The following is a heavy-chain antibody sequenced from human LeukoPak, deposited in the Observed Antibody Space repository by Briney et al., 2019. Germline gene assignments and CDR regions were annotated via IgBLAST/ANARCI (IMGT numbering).Heavy chain of an antibody. Sequence: ASVKVSCKASGYTFTGYYMHWVRQAPGQGLEWMGWINPSGGSTSYAQKFQGRVTMTRDMSTSTVYMELSSLRSEDTAVYYCARDGSSWYGSGYYYYMDVWGKGTTVTVSS. V-gene: IGHV1-46*01. J-gene: IGHJ6*03. CDR3: ARDGSSWYGSGYYYYMDV. CDR2: INPSGGST. D-gene: IGHD6-13*01. CDR1: GYTFTGYY.